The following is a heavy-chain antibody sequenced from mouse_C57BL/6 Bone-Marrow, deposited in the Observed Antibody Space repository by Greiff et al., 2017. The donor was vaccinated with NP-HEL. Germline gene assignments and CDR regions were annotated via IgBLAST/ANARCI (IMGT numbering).Heavy chain of an antibody. CDR1: GFNIKNTY. V-gene: IGHV14-3*01. CDR2: IDPADGNT. CDR3: AIRNGSSFGAMDY. Sequence: VQLQQSVAELVRPGASVKLSCTASGFNIKNTYMHWVKQRPEQGLEWIGRIDPADGNTKYAPKIQGKATIHEDTSSNTAFLQLRSLTSDDTAISYCAIRNGSSFGAMDYWGQGTSVTVSS. J-gene: IGHJ4*01. D-gene: IGHD1-1*01.